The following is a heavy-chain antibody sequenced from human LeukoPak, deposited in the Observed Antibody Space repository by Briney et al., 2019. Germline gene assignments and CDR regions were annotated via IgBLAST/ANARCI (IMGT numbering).Heavy chain of an antibody. CDR1: GYTFTNYW. D-gene: IGHD2-15*01. CDR3: ARSKGCGGGTCYPDY. V-gene: IGHV5-51*01. Sequence: GESLKISCKGSGYTFTNYWIGWVRQMPGKGLEWMGIIYPGDSDTRYSPSFQGQVTISADKSITTAYLQWSSLKASDSAMYYCARSKGCGGGTCYPDYWGQGTLVTVSS. J-gene: IGHJ4*02. CDR2: IYPGDSDT.